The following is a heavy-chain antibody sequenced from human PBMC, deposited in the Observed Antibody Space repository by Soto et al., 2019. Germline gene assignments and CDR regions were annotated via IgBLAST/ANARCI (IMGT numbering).Heavy chain of an antibody. D-gene: IGHD3-3*01. CDR3: AREGGTIFGVVNYYYMDV. Sequence: GASVKVSCKASGYTFTSYGISWVRQAPGQRLEWMGWISAYNGNTNYAQKLQGRVTMTTDTSTSTAYMELRSLRSDDTAVYYCAREGGTIFGVVNYYYMDVWGKGTTVTVSS. V-gene: IGHV1-18*01. CDR2: ISAYNGNT. CDR1: GYTFTSYG. J-gene: IGHJ6*03.